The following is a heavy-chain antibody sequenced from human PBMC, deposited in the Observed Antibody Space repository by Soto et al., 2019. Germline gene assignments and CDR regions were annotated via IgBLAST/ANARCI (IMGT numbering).Heavy chain of an antibody. CDR3: ARDLRGYSGYNAGVVYYYYYGMDV. CDR2: INPNSGGT. J-gene: IGHJ6*02. V-gene: IGHV1-2*04. D-gene: IGHD5-12*01. CDR1: GYTFTGYY. Sequence: ASVKVSCKASGYTFTGYYMHWVRQAPGQGLEWMGWINPNSGGTNYAQKFQGWVTMTRGTSISTAYMELSRPRSDDTAVYYCARDLRGYSGYNAGVVYYYYYGMDVWG.